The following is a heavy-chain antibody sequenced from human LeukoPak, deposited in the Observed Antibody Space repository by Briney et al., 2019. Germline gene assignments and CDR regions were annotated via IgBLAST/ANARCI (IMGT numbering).Heavy chain of an antibody. V-gene: IGHV3-23*01. J-gene: IGHJ4*02. CDR1: GSIFSSYA. Sequence: PGGSLRLSCAVSGSIFSSYAMSWVRQAPGKGLEWVSVISGSGGLTYYADSVKGRFTISRDSSKNTLYLQVNNLRPEDTAVYYCAKLHNLDCDYWGLGTLVTVSS. D-gene: IGHD1-14*01. CDR2: ISGSGGLT. CDR3: AKLHNLDCDY.